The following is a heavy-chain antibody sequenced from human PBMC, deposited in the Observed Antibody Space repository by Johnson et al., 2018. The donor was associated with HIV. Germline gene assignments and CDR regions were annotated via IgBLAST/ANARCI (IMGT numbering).Heavy chain of an antibody. CDR2: IRYDGSNK. CDR1: GFTFSNYG. CDR3: ASLRNWAMFRAFDI. V-gene: IGHV3-30*02. D-gene: IGHD5-18*01. Sequence: QVQLVESGGGFVQPGGSLRLSWAASGFTFSNYGMHWVRQAPGKGLEWVAFIRYDGSNKYYADSVKGRFTISRDNSKTTLYLQMNSLRAEDTAVYYCASLRNWAMFRAFDIWGQGTMVTVSS. J-gene: IGHJ3*02.